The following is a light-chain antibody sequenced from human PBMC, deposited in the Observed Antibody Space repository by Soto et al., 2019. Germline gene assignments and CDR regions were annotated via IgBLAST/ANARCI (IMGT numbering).Light chain of an antibody. CDR3: LQDHVSLT. V-gene: IGKV1-6*01. CDR2: GAS. Sequence: AIQMTQSPSSLSASVGDGVTITCRASQGISNHLAWYQQKPGKAPKLLIYGASTLQSGVPSRFSGSGSGTDFTLTISSLQPEDFATYHCLQDHVSLTFGPGTTVDIK. J-gene: IGKJ3*01. CDR1: QGISNH.